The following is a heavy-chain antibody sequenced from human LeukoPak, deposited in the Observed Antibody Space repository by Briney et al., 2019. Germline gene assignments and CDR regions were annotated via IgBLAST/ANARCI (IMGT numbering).Heavy chain of an antibody. CDR1: GFTFSDYY. D-gene: IGHD3-9*01. V-gene: IGHV3-11*01. Sequence: GGSLRLSCAASGFTFSDYYMSWIRQAPGKGPEWVSCISAGGTAEYYADSVKGRFTISRDTARNSVFLQMNSLRAGDTALYYCTRGPQYYDILTGYSNAPFDVWAKGQWSPSLQ. CDR2: ISAGGTAE. CDR3: TRGPQYYDILTGYSNAPFDV. J-gene: IGHJ3*01.